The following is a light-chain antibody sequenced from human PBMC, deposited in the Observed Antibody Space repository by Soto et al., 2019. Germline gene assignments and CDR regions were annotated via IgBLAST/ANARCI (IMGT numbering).Light chain of an antibody. CDR3: HQRQSWPRT. CDR2: DAS. CDR1: QNIGTY. Sequence: ETVLTQSPASLSLSPGERATLSCRASQNIGTYLAWYQQKPGQAPRLLIYDASNRATGIPARFSGSGSGTDFTLTISSLEPEDFAVYYCHQRQSWPRTFGQGTKVDIK. V-gene: IGKV3-11*01. J-gene: IGKJ1*01.